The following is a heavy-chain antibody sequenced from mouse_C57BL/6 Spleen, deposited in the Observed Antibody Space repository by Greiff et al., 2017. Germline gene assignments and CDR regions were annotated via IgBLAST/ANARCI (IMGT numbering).Heavy chain of an antibody. Sequence: EVQLVESGGGLVKPGGSLKLSCAASGFTFSSYTMSWVRQTPEKRLEWVATISGGGGNTYYPDSVKGRFTISRDNAKNTLYLQMSSLRSEDTALYYCARRLTGTDFDYWGQGTTLTVSS. J-gene: IGHJ2*01. D-gene: IGHD4-1*01. CDR2: ISGGGGNT. CDR1: GFTFSSYT. V-gene: IGHV5-9*01. CDR3: ARRLTGTDFDY.